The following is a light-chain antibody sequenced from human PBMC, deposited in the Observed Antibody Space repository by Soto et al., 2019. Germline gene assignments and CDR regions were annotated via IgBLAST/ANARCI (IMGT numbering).Light chain of an antibody. CDR3: QQRSSWPLT. CDR2: GAS. J-gene: IGKJ4*01. V-gene: IGKV3-15*01. Sequence: EIVMTQSPATLSVSPGERVTFSCRASQSINSKLAWYQHKPGQAPRLLVSGASTGATGIPARFSGSGSGTDFTLTISSLEPEDFAVYYCQQRSSWPLTFGGGTKGDSK. CDR1: QSINSK.